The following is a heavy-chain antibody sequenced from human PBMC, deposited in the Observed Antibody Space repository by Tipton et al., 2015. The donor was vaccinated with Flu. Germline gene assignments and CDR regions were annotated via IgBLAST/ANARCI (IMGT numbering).Heavy chain of an antibody. D-gene: IGHD3-10*01. V-gene: IGHV4-4*07. CDR2: IYTSGTA. J-gene: IGHJ4*02. CDR3: ARGAGSGTYVIYDY. Sequence: TLSLTCTVSGDSMSSYYWSWIRQPAGKGLEWIGRIYTSGTAIYSPSLRSRVSMSIDTSKNNFSLTLGSVTAADTAVYYCARGAGSGTYVIYDYWGQGTLVTVSS. CDR1: GDSMSSYY.